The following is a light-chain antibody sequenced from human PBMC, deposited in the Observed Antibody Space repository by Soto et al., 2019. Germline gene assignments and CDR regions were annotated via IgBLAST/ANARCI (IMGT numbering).Light chain of an antibody. Sequence: QSVLTQPPSASGTPGQRVTMSCSGSKSNIGDNTVNWFQQLPGSAPKLIISTNNQRPSGVPDRFSGSKSGTSGSLAISGLQSEDEADYYCASWDDSLNGVVFGGGTKVTVL. J-gene: IGLJ2*01. CDR2: TNN. V-gene: IGLV1-44*01. CDR3: ASWDDSLNGVV. CDR1: KSNIGDNT.